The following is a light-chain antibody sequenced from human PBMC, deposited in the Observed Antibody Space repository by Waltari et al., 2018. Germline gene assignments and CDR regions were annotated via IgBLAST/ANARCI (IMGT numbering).Light chain of an antibody. J-gene: IGLJ2*01. V-gene: IGLV6-57*02. CDR2: EDK. CDR3: QSYDSSTVV. Sequence: NFMLTQPHSVSESPGKTVTISCSGTSGSIATNYVQWYHQPPGSAPTTVIYEDKLRPSWVPDRFSASIDPSSNAAFLTISGLKTEDEADYYCQSYDSSTVVFGGGTRLTVL. CDR1: SGSIATNY.